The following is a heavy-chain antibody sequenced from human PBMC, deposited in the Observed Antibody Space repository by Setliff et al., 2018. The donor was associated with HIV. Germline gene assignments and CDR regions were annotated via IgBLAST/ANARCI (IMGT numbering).Heavy chain of an antibody. J-gene: IGHJ4*01. D-gene: IGHD3-22*01. Sequence: PSETLSLTCAVYGGSFSGYYWSWIRQPPGKGLECIGEINHSGSTNHNPSLKSRVTISVDTSKKQFSLRLSSVTAADTAVYYCARGTSGGHNSGYYYFDYWGHGTLVTVSS. CDR3: ARGTSGGHNSGYYYFDY. CDR1: GGSFSGYY. V-gene: IGHV4-34*01. CDR2: INHSGST.